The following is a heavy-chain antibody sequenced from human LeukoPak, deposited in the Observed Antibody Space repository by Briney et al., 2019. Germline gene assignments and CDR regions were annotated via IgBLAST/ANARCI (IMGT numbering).Heavy chain of an antibody. CDR2: ISYDGSNK. Sequence: GGSLRLSCAASGFTFSSYAMHWVRQAPGKGLEWVAVISYDGSNKYYADSVKGRFTISRDTSKNTLYLQVNSLRGEDTAVYYCARAPGRWLVLHWFDPWGQGTLVTVSS. CDR3: ARAPGRWLVLHWFDP. J-gene: IGHJ5*02. CDR1: GFTFSSYA. V-gene: IGHV3-30*04. D-gene: IGHD6-19*01.